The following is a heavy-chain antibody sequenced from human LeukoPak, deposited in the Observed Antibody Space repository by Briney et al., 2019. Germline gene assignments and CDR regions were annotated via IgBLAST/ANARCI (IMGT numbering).Heavy chain of an antibody. J-gene: IGHJ5*02. V-gene: IGHV1-2*02. D-gene: IGHD2-2*01. CDR2: INPNSGGT. Sequence: ASVKVSCKASGYTFTGYYMHWVRQAPGQGLEWMGWINPNSGGTNYAQKFQGRVTMTRDTSISTAYMELSRLRSDDTAVYYCARVGDALTYCSSTSCLNWFDPWGQGTLVTVSS. CDR1: GYTFTGYY. CDR3: ARVGDALTYCSSTSCLNWFDP.